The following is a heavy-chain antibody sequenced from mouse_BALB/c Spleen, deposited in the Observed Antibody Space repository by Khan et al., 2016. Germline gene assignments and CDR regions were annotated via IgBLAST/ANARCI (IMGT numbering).Heavy chain of an antibody. J-gene: IGHJ3*01. CDR1: GYTFGSYW. V-gene: IGHV1-9*01. CDR3: TRDAY. CDR2: ILPGSGST. Sequence: QVQLQQSGAELMKPGASVKISCKATGYTFGSYWIEWVKQRPGHGLEWIGEILPGSGSTNYNENFKVPATFTAASSSNTAYMQLRSLTSEDSAVYYCTRDAYGGQGTLVTVSA.